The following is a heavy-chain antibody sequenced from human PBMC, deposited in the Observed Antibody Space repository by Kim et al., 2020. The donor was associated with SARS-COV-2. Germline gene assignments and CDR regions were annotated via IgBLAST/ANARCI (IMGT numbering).Heavy chain of an antibody. CDR1: GFIFSSYE. CDR3: ARESYDFWGNDRVGCYF. CDR2: ISSGGSTI. V-gene: IGHV3-48*03. D-gene: IGHD3-3*01. J-gene: IGHJ4*03. Sequence: GGSLRLSCAASGFIFSSYEMNWVRQAPGKGLEWMSYISSGGSTIDYADSVKGRFTISRDNAKNSLFLQMNSLRVEDTAVYYCARESYDFWGNDRVGCYF.